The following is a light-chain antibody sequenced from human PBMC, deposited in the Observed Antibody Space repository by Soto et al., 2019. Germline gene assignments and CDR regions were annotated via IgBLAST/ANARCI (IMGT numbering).Light chain of an antibody. CDR1: SSDVGGYNY. CDR2: DVS. Sequence: SALTQPRSVSGSPGQSVTISCTGTSSDVGGYNYVSWYQQHPGKAPKLMIYDVSKRLSGVPDRFSGSKSGNTASLTISGLQAEDEADYYCCSYAGSYTFDVFGTGTKLTVL. V-gene: IGLV2-11*01. CDR3: CSYAGSYTFDV. J-gene: IGLJ1*01.